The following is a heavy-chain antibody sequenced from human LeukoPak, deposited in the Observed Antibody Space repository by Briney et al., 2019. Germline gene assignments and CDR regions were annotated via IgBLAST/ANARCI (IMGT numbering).Heavy chain of an antibody. D-gene: IGHD2-21*01. Sequence: PSETLSLTCTVSGGSISSSSYYWGWIRQPPGKGLEWIGRIYTSGSTNYNPSLKSRVTMSVDTSKNQFSLKLSSVTAADTAVYYCARAPGIAYCGGDCLNWFDPWGQGTLVTVSS. V-gene: IGHV4-61*05. CDR3: ARAPGIAYCGGDCLNWFDP. CDR2: IYTSGST. CDR1: GGSISSSSYY. J-gene: IGHJ5*02.